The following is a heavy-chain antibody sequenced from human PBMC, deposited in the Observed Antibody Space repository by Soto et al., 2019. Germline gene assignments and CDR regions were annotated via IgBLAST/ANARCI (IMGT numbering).Heavy chain of an antibody. CDR1: GYTLTQLS. J-gene: IGHJ4*02. Sequence: ASVKVSCKVSGYTLTQLSMHWVRQAPGKGLEWMGGFDPEDGETIYAQKFQGRVTMTEDTSTDTAYMELSSLRSEDTAVYYCATRHLWFGELDYWGQGTLVTVSS. D-gene: IGHD3-10*01. V-gene: IGHV1-24*01. CDR2: FDPEDGET. CDR3: ATRHLWFGELDY.